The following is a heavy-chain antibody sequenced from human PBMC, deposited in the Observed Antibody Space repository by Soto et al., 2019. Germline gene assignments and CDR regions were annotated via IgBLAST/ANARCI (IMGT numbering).Heavy chain of an antibody. V-gene: IGHV5-51*01. J-gene: IGHJ4*02. CDR2: IYPGASDT. CDR3: AGQEAHYFDY. Sequence: PGESLKISCRASGYSFSYNWIAWVRQMPGKGLEWMGLIYPGASDTRYSPSFQGQVTISVDESINTAYLQWSGLKASDTAMYYCAGQEAHYFDYWGQGTLVTVSS. CDR1: GYSFSYNW.